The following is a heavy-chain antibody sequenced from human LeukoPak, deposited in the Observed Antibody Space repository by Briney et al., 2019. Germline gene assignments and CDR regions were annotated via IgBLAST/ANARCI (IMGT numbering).Heavy chain of an antibody. CDR1: GGSISSGSYY. CDR2: IYTSGST. J-gene: IGHJ4*02. Sequence: SQTLSLTCTVSGGSISSGSYYWSWIRQPAGKGLEWIGRIYTSGSTNYNPSLKSRVTISVDTSKNQFSLKLSSVTAADTPVYYCAREGSAYCGGDCYFGVVYWGQGTLVTVSS. CDR3: AREGSAYCGGDCYFGVVY. D-gene: IGHD2-21*01. V-gene: IGHV4-61*02.